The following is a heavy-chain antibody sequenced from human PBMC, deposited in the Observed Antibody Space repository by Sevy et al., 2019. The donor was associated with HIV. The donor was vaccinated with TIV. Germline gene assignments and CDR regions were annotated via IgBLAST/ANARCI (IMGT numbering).Heavy chain of an antibody. J-gene: IGHJ4*02. D-gene: IGHD2-8*01. V-gene: IGHV3-23*01. CDR3: AREGCTRPHDY. CDR1: GFAFYDYS. Sequence: GGSLRLSCAASGFAFYDYSMSWIRQAPGKGLEWVATFSFGCGKINYADSVKGRFTISRDKSKNSIYLQMDNLRVEDTALNYCAREGCTRPHDYWGQGTRVTVSS. CDR2: FSFGCGKI.